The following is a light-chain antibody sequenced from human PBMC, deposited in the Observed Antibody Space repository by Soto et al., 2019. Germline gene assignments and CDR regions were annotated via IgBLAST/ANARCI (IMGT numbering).Light chain of an antibody. J-gene: IGLJ1*01. CDR1: KLGNKY. Sequence: SYELTQPSSVSVSPGQTASITCSGDKLGNKYACWYQQKPGQSPVLVMYQDTKRPSVIPERFSGSNSGNTATLTISGTQAMDEADYYCQVWDSNTYVFGTGTKVTVL. CDR2: QDT. CDR3: QVWDSNTYV. V-gene: IGLV3-1*01.